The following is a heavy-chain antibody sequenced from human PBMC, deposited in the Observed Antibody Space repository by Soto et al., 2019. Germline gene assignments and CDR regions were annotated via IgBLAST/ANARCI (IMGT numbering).Heavy chain of an antibody. CDR3: ARDIAVAGKGDWFDP. D-gene: IGHD6-19*01. V-gene: IGHV3-30-3*01. Sequence: GGSRRRSWAASGFTFSSYAMHWVRQAPGKGLEWVAVISYDGSNKYYADSVKGRFTISRDNSKNTLYLQMNSLRAEDTAVYYCARDIAVAGKGDWFDPWGQGTLVTVSS. CDR1: GFTFSSYA. CDR2: ISYDGSNK. J-gene: IGHJ5*02.